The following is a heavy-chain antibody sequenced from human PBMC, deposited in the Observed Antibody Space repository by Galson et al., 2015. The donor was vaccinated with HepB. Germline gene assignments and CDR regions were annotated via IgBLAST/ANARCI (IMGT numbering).Heavy chain of an antibody. CDR3: AKDVYSWGAVGTIDY. Sequence: SLRLSCAASGFNFNDYAMHCVRHAPGKGLEWLAAISPDGSYRPYADSVKGRFTISRDNSDNTLSLQMNSLSPEDTAIYYCAKDVYSWGAVGTIDYWGRGTLVTVSS. CDR1: GFNFNDYA. CDR2: ISPDGSYR. D-gene: IGHD6-13*01. V-gene: IGHV3-30*18. J-gene: IGHJ4*02.